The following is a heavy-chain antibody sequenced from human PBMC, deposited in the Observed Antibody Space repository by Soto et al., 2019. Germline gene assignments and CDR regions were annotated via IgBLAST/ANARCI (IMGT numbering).Heavy chain of an antibody. CDR2: ILHDGNNK. CDR3: ARGDYYDSSGPFSDAFDI. D-gene: IGHD3-22*01. V-gene: IGHV3-30-3*01. CDR1: GFTFSNYI. J-gene: IGHJ3*02. Sequence: PGGSLRLSCAASGFTFSNYIMHWVRQAPGKGLEWVAIILHDGNNKYYADSVKGRFTISRGNSRNTLYLQMNSLRTEDTAVYYCARGDYYDSSGPFSDAFDIWGQGTMVTVSS.